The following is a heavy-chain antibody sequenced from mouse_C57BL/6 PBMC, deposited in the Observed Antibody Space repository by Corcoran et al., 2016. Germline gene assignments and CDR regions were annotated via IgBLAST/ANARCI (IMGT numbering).Heavy chain of an antibody. J-gene: IGHJ2*01. CDR1: GYTFTTYG. CDR3: ARWGFTIFDY. Sequence: IQLVQSGPELKKPGETVKISCKASGYTFTTYGMSWVKQAPGKGLKWMGWINTYSGVPTYADDFKGRFAFSLETSASTAYLQINNLKNEDTATYFCARWGFTIFDYWGQGTTLTVSS. CDR2: INTYSGVP. V-gene: IGHV9-3*01.